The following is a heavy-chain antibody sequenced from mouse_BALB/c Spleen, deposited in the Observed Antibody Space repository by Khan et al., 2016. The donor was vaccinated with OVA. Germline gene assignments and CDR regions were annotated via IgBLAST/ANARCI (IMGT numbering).Heavy chain of an antibody. CDR3: ARRNYFGYTFAY. J-gene: IGHJ3*01. Sequence: QVQLQQPGAELARPGASVKLSCKASGYTFTDFYINWVKQRTGQGLEWIGEISPGSGDTFYNERFKDKATLTADKSSNTAYMQLSSLTSEASAVYFCARRNYFGYTFAYWGQGTLVTVSA. CDR2: ISPGSGDT. CDR1: GYTFTDFY. D-gene: IGHD1-2*01. V-gene: IGHV1-77*01.